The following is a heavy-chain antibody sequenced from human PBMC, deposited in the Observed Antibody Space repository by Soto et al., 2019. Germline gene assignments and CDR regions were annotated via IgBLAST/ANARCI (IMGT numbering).Heavy chain of an antibody. V-gene: IGHV1-2*04. Sequence: QVQLVQSGAEVKKPGASVKVSCKASGYAFSQFYIHWMRQAPGQGLEWMGWINPNSGRTKFAHDFHGWVIMNRETFIKTVYMELSGPKSDATAVYYCARESGGTTASLDYYYFYMDVWGKGTSVTVSS. CDR3: ARESGGTTASLDYYYFYMDV. J-gene: IGHJ6*03. CDR2: INPNSGRT. CDR1: GYAFSQFY. D-gene: IGHD4-17*01.